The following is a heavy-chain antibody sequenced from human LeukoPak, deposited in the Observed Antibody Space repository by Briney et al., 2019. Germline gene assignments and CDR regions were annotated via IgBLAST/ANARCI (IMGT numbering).Heavy chain of an antibody. D-gene: IGHD3-10*01. CDR3: ASCGNYGSGSYLLL. CDR1: GFTVSSNY. Sequence: GGSLRLSCAASGFTVSSNYMSWVRQAPGKGLEWVSVIYSGGSTYYADSVKGRFTISRDNSKNTLYLQMNSLRAEDTAVYYCASCGNYGSGSYLLLWGQGTLVTVSS. J-gene: IGHJ4*02. V-gene: IGHV3-53*01. CDR2: IYSGGST.